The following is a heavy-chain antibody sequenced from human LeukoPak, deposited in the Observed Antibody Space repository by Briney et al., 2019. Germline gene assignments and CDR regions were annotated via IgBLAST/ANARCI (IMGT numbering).Heavy chain of an antibody. CDR1: GFTFSSYA. CDR3: AKNLESYGDSSTEY. V-gene: IGHV3-23*01. D-gene: IGHD4-17*01. CDR2: ISGSGGST. J-gene: IGHJ4*02. Sequence: GGSLRLSCAVSGFTFSSYAMSWVRQAPGKGLEWVSAISGSGGSTYYADSVKGRFTISRDNSKNTLFLQTNSLRADDTAIYYCAKNLESYGDSSTEYWGQGTLVTVSS.